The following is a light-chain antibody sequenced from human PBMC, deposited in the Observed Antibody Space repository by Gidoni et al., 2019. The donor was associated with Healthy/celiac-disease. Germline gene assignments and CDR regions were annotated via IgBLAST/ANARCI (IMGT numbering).Light chain of an antibody. CDR1: QSVSSY. CDR2: DAS. CDR3: QQRSNPIT. V-gene: IGKV3-11*01. J-gene: IGKJ5*01. Sequence: IVLTQSPATLSLSPGERATLSCRASQSVSSYLAWYQQKPGQAPRLLSYDASNRATGIPARFSGSGSGTDFTLTISSLEPEDFAVYYCQQRSNPITFGQGTRLEIK.